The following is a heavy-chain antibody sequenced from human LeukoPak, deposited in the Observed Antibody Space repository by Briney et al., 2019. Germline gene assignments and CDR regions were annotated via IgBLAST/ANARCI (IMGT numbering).Heavy chain of an antibody. CDR1: GFTFNSYN. V-gene: IGHV3-7*01. CDR3: ARDNILTGLT. D-gene: IGHD3-9*01. CDR2: IRYDGSEK. J-gene: IGHJ4*02. Sequence: GGSLRLSCAASGFTFNSYNMNWVRQAPGRRLEWVANIRYDGSEKYYVDSVKGRFTISRDNAKNSLYLQMNSLTAEDTAVYYCARDNILTGLTGGQGTLVTVSS.